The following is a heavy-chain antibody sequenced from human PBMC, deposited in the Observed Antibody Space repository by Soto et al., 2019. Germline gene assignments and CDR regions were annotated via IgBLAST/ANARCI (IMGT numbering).Heavy chain of an antibody. Sequence: QVQLVQSGAEVKKSGASVKVSCKASGYTFITYALYWVRQAPGQGLEWMGIISPRDGSTTYAQKFQGRVTMTRDTSTGTLYMELSSLTSDDTAVYYCARGGGTLDYWGQATLITVSS. V-gene: IGHV1-46*01. CDR1: GYTFITYA. CDR2: ISPRDGST. CDR3: ARGGGTLDY. J-gene: IGHJ4*02.